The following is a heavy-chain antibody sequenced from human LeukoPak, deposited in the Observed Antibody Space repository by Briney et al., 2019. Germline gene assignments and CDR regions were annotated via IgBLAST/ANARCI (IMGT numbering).Heavy chain of an antibody. J-gene: IGHJ4*02. CDR3: ARHMYYDSSGYYLY. D-gene: IGHD3-22*01. V-gene: IGHV4-59*08. Sequence: PSETLSLTCTVSGGSISGYYWSWIRQPPGKGLEWIGYIYYSGSTNYNPSLKSRVTISIDTSKNQFSLKLSSVTAADTAVYYCARHMYYDSSGYYLYWGQGTLVTVSS. CDR2: IYYSGST. CDR1: GGSISGYY.